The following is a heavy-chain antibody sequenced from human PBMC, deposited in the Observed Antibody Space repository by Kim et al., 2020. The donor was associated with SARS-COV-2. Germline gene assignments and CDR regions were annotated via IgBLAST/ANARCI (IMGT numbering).Heavy chain of an antibody. Sequence: ASVKVSCKASGYTFTSYGISWVRQAPGQGLEWIGWISAYNGNTNYAQKLQGRVTMTTDTSTSTAYMELRSLRSDDTAVYYCARDKCSGWYEDWYFDLWGRGTLVTVSS. CDR3: ARDKCSGWYEDWYFDL. V-gene: IGHV1-18*04. D-gene: IGHD6-19*01. CDR2: ISAYNGNT. J-gene: IGHJ2*01. CDR1: GYTFTSYG.